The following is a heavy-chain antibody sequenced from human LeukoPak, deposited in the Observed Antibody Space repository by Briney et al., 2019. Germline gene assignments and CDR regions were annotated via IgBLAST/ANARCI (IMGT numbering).Heavy chain of an antibody. CDR3: AKDLAVAGHFDY. D-gene: IGHD6-19*01. CDR1: GGTFSSYA. V-gene: IGHV1-69*13. Sequence: SVKVSCKASGGTFSSYAISWVRQAPGQGLEWMGGIIPIFGTANYAQKFQGRVTITADESTSTAYMELSSLRSEDTAVYYCAKDLAVAGHFDYWGQGTLVTVSS. J-gene: IGHJ4*02. CDR2: IIPIFGTA.